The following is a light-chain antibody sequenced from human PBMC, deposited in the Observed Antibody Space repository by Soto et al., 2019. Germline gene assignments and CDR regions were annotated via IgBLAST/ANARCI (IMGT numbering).Light chain of an antibody. CDR3: QQYGSSLWT. J-gene: IGKJ1*01. Sequence: EIVMTQSPATLSVSPGERATLSCRASQSVSSNLAWHQQKPGQAPRLLIYGASSRATGIPDRFSGSGSGTDFTLTISRLEPEDFAVYYCQQYGSSLWTFGQGTKVDI. V-gene: IGKV3-20*01. CDR2: GAS. CDR1: QSVSSN.